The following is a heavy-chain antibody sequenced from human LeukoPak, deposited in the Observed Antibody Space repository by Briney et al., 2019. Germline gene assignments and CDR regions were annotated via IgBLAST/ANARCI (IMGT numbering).Heavy chain of an antibody. J-gene: IGHJ4*02. Sequence: PGGSLRLSCAASGFTFSDYYMTWFRQAPGKGLEWVSSISGSSINMYYADSVKGRFTISRDNAKNSLYLQMNSLRAEDTAVYYCAREFLQEEFDYWGQGTLVTVSS. CDR2: ISGSSINM. CDR3: AREFLQEEFDY. V-gene: IGHV3-69-1*01. D-gene: IGHD3-3*01. CDR1: GFTFSDYY.